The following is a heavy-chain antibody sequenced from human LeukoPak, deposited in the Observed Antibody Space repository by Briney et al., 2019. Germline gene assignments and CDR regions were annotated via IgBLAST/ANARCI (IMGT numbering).Heavy chain of an antibody. V-gene: IGHV4-59*01. CDR2: IYYSGST. J-gene: IGHJ4*02. D-gene: IGHD1-7*01. CDR1: GGSISSYY. Sequence: PSETLSLTCTVSGGSISSYYWSWIRQPPGKGLEWIGYIYYSGSTNYNPSLKSRVTISVDTSKNQFSLKLSSVTAADTAVYYCARMTVTGYWNYGGFDYWGQGTLVTVSS. CDR3: ARMTVTGYWNYGGFDY.